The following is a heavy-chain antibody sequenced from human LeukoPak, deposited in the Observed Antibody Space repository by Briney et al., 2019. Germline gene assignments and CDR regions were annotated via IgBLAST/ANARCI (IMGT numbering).Heavy chain of an antibody. CDR3: ARGQSGSESYVGFDP. CDR2: MYPNSGNT. CDR1: GYTFTSYD. V-gene: IGHV1-8*01. Sequence: GASVKVSCKASGYTFTSYDINWVRQATGQGLEWMGWMYPNSGNTCYAQKFQGRVTMTRNTSISTAYMELSSLRSEDTAVYYCARGQSGSESYVGFDPWGQGTLVTVSS. D-gene: IGHD3-10*01. J-gene: IGHJ5*02.